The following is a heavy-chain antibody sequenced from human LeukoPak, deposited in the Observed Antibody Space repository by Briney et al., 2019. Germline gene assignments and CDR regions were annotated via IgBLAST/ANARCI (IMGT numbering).Heavy chain of an antibody. V-gene: IGHV1-69*02. CDR2: IIPILGIA. D-gene: IGHD4-23*01. CDR1: GCNFSSSP. Sequence: ASVKVSCKANGCNFSSSPISWDRQEPGLQLVWMGRIIPILGIANYAQKFQGRVTITADKSTSTAYMELSSLRSEDTAVYYCALTTVVTRIDYWGQGTLVTVSS. CDR3: ALTTVVTRIDY. J-gene: IGHJ4*02.